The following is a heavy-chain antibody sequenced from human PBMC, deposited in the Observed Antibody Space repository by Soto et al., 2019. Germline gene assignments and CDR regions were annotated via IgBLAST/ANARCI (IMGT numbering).Heavy chain of an antibody. CDR2: INPNSGGT. CDR3: ARDLGTAGRDDILTGYYNKGGWFDP. CDR1: GYTFTGYY. D-gene: IGHD3-9*01. J-gene: IGHJ5*02. Sequence: QVQLVQSGAEVKKPGASVKVSCKASGYTFTGYYMHWVRQAPGQGLEWMGWINPNSGGTNYAQKFQGWVTMTRDTSISTAYMELSRLRSDDTAVYYCARDLGTAGRDDILTGYYNKGGWFDPWGQGTLVTVSS. V-gene: IGHV1-2*04.